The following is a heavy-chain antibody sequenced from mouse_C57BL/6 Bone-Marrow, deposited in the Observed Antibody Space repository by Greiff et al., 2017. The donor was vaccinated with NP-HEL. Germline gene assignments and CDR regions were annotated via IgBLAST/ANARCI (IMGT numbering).Heavy chain of an antibody. Sequence: EVKLMESGGDLVKPGGSLKLSCAASGFTFSSYGMSWVRQTPDKRLEWVATISSGGSYTYYPDSVKGRFTISRDNAKNTLYLQMSSLKSEDTAMYYCVRRFRGYYAMYYWGQGTSVTVSS. CDR1: GFTFSSYG. J-gene: IGHJ4*01. CDR3: VRRFRGYYAMYY. CDR2: ISSGGSYT. D-gene: IGHD3-3*01. V-gene: IGHV5-6*02.